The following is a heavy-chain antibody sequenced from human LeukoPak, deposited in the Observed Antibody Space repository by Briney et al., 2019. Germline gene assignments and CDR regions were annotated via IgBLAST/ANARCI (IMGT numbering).Heavy chain of an antibody. CDR1: GFTFSSYG. Sequence: PGGSLRLSCAASGFTFSSYGMYWVRQAPGKGLEWVAVISYNGNNKYYVDSVKGRFTISRDNSKNTLYVQLNSLRAEDTAVYYCARVGTSYCSSTSCRTFDYWGQGTLVTVSS. J-gene: IGHJ4*02. CDR2: ISYNGNNK. V-gene: IGHV3-30*03. CDR3: ARVGTSYCSSTSCRTFDY. D-gene: IGHD2-2*01.